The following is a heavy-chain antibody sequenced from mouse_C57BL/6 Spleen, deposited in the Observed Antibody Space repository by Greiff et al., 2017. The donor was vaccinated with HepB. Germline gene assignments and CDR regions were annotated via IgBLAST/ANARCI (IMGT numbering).Heavy chain of an antibody. CDR2: ISYDGSN. CDR3: ARADYLLYYAMDY. J-gene: IGHJ4*01. Sequence: DVKLQESGPGLVKPSQSLSLTCSVTGYSITSGYYWNWIRQFPGNKLEWMGYISYDGSNNYNPSLKNRISITRDTSKNQFFLKLNSVTTEDTATYYCARADYLLYYAMDYWGQGTSVTVSS. V-gene: IGHV3-6*01. CDR1: GYSITSGYY. D-gene: IGHD2-4*01.